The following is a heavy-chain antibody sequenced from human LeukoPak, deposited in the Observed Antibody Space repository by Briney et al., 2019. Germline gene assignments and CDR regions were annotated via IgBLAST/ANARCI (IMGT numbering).Heavy chain of an antibody. V-gene: IGHV3-21*01. CDR1: GFTFSSYS. D-gene: IGHD3-10*01. CDR2: ISSSSSYI. CDR3: ARDRRGSYYNVAYYYYMDV. Sequence: PGGSLRLSCAASGFTFSSYSMNWVRQAPGTGLKGCSSISSSSSYIYYADSVKGRFTISRDNAKNALYLQMTSLRAEDTAVYYCARDRRGSYYNVAYYYYMDVWGKGTTVTVSS. J-gene: IGHJ6*03.